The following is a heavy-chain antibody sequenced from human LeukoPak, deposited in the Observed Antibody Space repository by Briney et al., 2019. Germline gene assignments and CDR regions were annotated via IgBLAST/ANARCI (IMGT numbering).Heavy chain of an antibody. CDR2: ISGSGGST. CDR3: AKVSNYDISGSYSQGRGLFDY. CDR1: GFTFSSYA. V-gene: IGHV3-23*01. Sequence: GGSLSLSCAASGFTFSSYAMSWVPQAPGKGLEWVSAISGSGGSTYYADSVKGRFTISRDNSKNTLYLQMNSLRAEDTAVYYCAKVSNYDISGSYSQGRGLFDYWGQRTLVTVSS. J-gene: IGHJ4*02. D-gene: IGHD3-22*01.